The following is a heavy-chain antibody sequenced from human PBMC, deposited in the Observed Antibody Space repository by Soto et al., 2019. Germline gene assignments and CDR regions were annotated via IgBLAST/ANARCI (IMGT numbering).Heavy chain of an antibody. V-gene: IGHV4-34*01. D-gene: IGHD1-7*01. J-gene: IGHJ5*02. CDR1: GGSFSGYY. CDR2: INHSGST. Sequence: SETLSLTCAVYGGSFSGYYWSWIRQPPGKGLEWIGEINHSGSTNYNPSLKSRVTISVDTSKNQFSLKLSSVTAADTAVYYCARGGDGITGTTSGLDPWGQGTLVTVS. CDR3: ARGGDGITGTTSGLDP.